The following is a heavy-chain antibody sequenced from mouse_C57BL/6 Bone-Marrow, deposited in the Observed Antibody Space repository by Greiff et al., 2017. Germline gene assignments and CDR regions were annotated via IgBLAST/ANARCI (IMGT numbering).Heavy chain of an antibody. CDR2: IDPENGDT. Sequence: VQLKQSGAELVRPGASVKLSCTASGFNIKDDYMHWVKQRPEQGLEWIGWIDPENGDTEYASKFQGKATITADTSSNTAYLQLSSLTSEDTAVYYCTTFYYGNSLDVWGTGTTVTVSS. CDR1: GFNIKDDY. J-gene: IGHJ1*03. CDR3: TTFYYGNSLDV. D-gene: IGHD2-1*01. V-gene: IGHV14-4*01.